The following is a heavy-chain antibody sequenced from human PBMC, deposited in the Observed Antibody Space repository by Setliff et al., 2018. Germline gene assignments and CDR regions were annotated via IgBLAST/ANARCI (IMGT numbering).Heavy chain of an antibody. Sequence: SETLSLTCSVSGGSINRDYWNWIRQPPGRGLEWIGHIDPSGNTNYHPSLKSRVTMSADTSNNQFSLNLRSVTAADTAVYFCARQPSSGAYYNPRPYYFDYWGQGTLVTVSS. CDR3: ARQPSSGAYYNPRPYYFDY. V-gene: IGHV4-59*08. D-gene: IGHD3-10*01. CDR1: GGSINRDY. CDR2: IDPSGNT. J-gene: IGHJ4*02.